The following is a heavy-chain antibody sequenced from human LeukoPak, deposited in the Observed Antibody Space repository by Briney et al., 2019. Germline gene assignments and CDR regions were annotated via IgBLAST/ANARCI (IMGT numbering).Heavy chain of an antibody. CDR1: GFTFSSYS. CDR3: ARDSGECGGDCYLFGMDV. Sequence: PGGSLRLSCAASGFTFSSYSMNWVRQAPGKGLEWVSSISSSSSYIYYADSVKGRFTISRDNAKNSLYLQMNSLRAEDTAVYYCARDSGECGGDCYLFGMDVWGQGTTVTVSS. CDR2: ISSSSSYI. D-gene: IGHD2-21*02. V-gene: IGHV3-21*01. J-gene: IGHJ6*02.